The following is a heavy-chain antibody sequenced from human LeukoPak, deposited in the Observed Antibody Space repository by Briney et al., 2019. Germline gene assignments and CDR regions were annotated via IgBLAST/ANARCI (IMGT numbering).Heavy chain of an antibody. Sequence: PGGSLRLSCAASGFTFSSYSVNWVRQAPGKGLEWVSSISSSSSYIYYADSVKGRFTISRDNAKNSLYLQMNSLRAEDTAVYYCVRGAGTRGDYWGQGTLVTVSS. CDR2: ISSSSSYI. V-gene: IGHV3-21*01. CDR1: GFTFSSYS. CDR3: VRGAGTRGDY. D-gene: IGHD3-10*01. J-gene: IGHJ4*02.